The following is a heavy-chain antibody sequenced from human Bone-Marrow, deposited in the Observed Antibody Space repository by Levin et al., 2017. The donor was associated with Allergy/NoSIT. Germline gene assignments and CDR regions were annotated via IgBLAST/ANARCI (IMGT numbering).Heavy chain of an antibody. D-gene: IGHD3-9*01. J-gene: IGHJ4*02. Sequence: GGSPRLSCAASGFTFSDYYMSWIRQAPGKGLEWVSYISSSGSTIYYADSVKGRFTISRDNAKNSLYLQMNSLRAEDTAVYYCARDRNDILTGSDFLADYWGQGTLVTVSS. V-gene: IGHV3-11*01. CDR2: ISSSGSTI. CDR1: GFTFSDYY. CDR3: ARDRNDILTGSDFLADY.